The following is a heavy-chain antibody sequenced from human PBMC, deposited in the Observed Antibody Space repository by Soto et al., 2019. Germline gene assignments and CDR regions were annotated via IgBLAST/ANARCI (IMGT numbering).Heavy chain of an antibody. J-gene: IGHJ4*01. CDR2: IKQDGSEK. V-gene: IGHV3-7*01. Sequence: PGGSLRPSCAASGFTFSAYWMSWVRQAPGKGLEWVANIKQDGSEKYYVDSVKGRFTLSRDNAKNSLQLQMNSLRAEDTAIYFCARVAYGNGWIFDYWGQGTLVTVSS. CDR1: GFTFSAYW. CDR3: ARVAYGNGWIFDY. D-gene: IGHD6-19*01.